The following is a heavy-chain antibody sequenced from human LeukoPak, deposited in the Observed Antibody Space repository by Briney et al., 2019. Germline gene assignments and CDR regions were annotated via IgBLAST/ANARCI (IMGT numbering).Heavy chain of an antibody. Sequence: GSSVKVSCKASGGTFSSYAISWVRQAPGQGLEWMGGIIPIFGTANYAQKFQGRVTITTDESTSTAYMALSSLRSEDTAVYYCASPSGSYPNFDYWGQGTLVTVSS. D-gene: IGHD1-26*01. CDR1: GGTFSSYA. CDR2: IIPIFGTA. J-gene: IGHJ4*02. V-gene: IGHV1-69*05. CDR3: ASPSGSYPNFDY.